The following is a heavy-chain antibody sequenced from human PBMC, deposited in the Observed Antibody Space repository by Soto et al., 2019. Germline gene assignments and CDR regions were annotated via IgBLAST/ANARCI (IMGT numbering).Heavy chain of an antibody. J-gene: IGHJ6*02. Sequence: QVQLVQSGAEVKKPGASVKVSCKASGYTFTSYYKHWVRQAPGQGLEWMGIINPSGGSTSYAQKFQGRVTMTRDTSTSTVYMELSSLRSEDTAVYYCARDYAPVAGKHYYGMDVWGQGTTVTVSS. CDR1: GYTFTSYY. CDR2: INPSGGST. D-gene: IGHD6-19*01. CDR3: ARDYAPVAGKHYYGMDV. V-gene: IGHV1-46*01.